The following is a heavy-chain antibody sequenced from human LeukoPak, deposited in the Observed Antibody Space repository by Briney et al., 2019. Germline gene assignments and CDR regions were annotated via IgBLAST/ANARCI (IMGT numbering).Heavy chain of an antibody. CDR3: TRDAGFCHSSGCWKPIDY. CDR2: INSDGTGT. Sequence: GGSLRLSCAVSGFTFRSYWMHWVRQAPGKGLVWVSRINSDGTGTYADSAKGGFTTSRGNANNTSYLQMNNLRDDATVLYYCTRDAGFCHSSGCWKPIDYWGQGALVTVSS. CDR1: GFTFRSYW. J-gene: IGHJ4*02. V-gene: IGHV3-74*01. D-gene: IGHD3-22*01.